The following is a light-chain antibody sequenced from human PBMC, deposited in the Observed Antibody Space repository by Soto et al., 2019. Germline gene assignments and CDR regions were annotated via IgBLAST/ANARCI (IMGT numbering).Light chain of an antibody. CDR3: SSYTRSSIDYV. Sequence: QSALTQPASVSGSPGQSITISCTGNSSDVGGYNYVSWYQQHPGTAPKLLIYEVSNRPSGVSNRFSGSKSGNTASLTISGLHAEYEADYYCSSYTRSSIDYVFGTGT. J-gene: IGLJ1*01. CDR2: EVS. CDR1: SSDVGGYNY. V-gene: IGLV2-14*01.